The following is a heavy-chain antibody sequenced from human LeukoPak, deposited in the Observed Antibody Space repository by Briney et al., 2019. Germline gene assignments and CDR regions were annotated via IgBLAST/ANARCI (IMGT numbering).Heavy chain of an antibody. Sequence: GGSLRLSCAASGFTFSSYAMSWVRQAPGKGLEWVSSISGSDGTTYYADSVKGRFTISRDNSKYTLSLQMNSLRAEDTAVYYCAKDLGGYCSGGSCYSYSAENAFDIWGQGTMVTVSS. CDR3: AKDLGGYCSGGSCYSYSAENAFDI. CDR2: ISGSDGTT. D-gene: IGHD2-15*01. J-gene: IGHJ3*02. V-gene: IGHV3-23*01. CDR1: GFTFSSYA.